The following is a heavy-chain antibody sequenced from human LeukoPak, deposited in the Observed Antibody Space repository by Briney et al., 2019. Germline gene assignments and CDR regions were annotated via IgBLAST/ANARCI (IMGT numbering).Heavy chain of an antibody. CDR3: ASGDDAFNI. Sequence: AATMLLTWTVTGGSVSSGGFCWSWIRQNKGKGLEWIGYIYYSGSTYYNPSLKSRVTISVDTSKNQFSLKLSSVTAADTAVYYCASGDDAFNIWGQGTMVTVSS. CDR1: GGSVSSGGFC. CDR2: IYYSGST. J-gene: IGHJ3*02. V-gene: IGHV4-31*02. D-gene: IGHD7-27*01.